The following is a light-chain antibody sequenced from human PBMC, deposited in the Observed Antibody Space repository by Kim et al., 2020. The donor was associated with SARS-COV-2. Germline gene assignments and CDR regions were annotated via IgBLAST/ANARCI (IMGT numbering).Light chain of an antibody. CDR1: KLGDKY. V-gene: IGLV3-1*01. CDR3: QAWDSSTAV. J-gene: IGLJ2*01. Sequence: VSPGQTASITCSGDKLGDKYACWYQQKPGQSPVLVIYQYNKRPSGIPERFSGSNSGNTATLTISGTQAMDEADYYCQAWDSSTAVFGGGTQLTVL. CDR2: QYN.